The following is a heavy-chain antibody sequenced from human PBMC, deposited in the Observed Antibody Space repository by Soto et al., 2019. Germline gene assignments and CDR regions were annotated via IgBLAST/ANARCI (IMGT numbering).Heavy chain of an antibody. V-gene: IGHV4-59*01. CDR1: GGSISSYY. J-gene: IGHJ5*02. D-gene: IGHD3-3*01. CDR2: FYYSGST. CDR3: ARDQPDGEGFDP. Sequence: PSETLSLTCTVSGGSISSYYWRWIRQPPGKGLECIGYFYYSGSTNYNPSLKSRVTISVDTSKNQFSLKLSSVTAADTAVYYCARDQPDGEGFDPWGQGTLVTVSS.